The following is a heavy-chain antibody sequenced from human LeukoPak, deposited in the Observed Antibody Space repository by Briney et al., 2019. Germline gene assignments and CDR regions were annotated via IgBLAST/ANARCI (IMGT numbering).Heavy chain of an antibody. CDR2: IYYSGST. J-gene: IGHJ6*03. CDR3: ARSRYSYGSYYYYMDV. D-gene: IGHD5-18*01. Sequence: SETLSLTCTVSGGSINSHYWSWIRQPPGKGLEWIGYIYYSGSTNYNPSLKSRVTISVDTSKNQFSLKLSSVTAADTAVYYCARSRYSYGSYYYYMDVWGKGTTVTVSS. CDR1: GGSINSHY. V-gene: IGHV4-59*11.